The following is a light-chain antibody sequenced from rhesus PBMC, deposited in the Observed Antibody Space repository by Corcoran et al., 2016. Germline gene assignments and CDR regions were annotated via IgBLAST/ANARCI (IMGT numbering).Light chain of an antibody. CDR1: QSISSW. J-gene: IGKJ3*01. CDR3: LQYSSSLT. V-gene: IGKV1-22*01. CDR2: KAS. Sequence: DIQMTQSPSSLSASVGDTVTITCRASQSISSWLDWYKQKPGKAPKLLISKASSLQSGVPSRFSGSGSGTEFTLTISSLQPEDFATYYCLQYSSSLTFGPGTKLDIK.